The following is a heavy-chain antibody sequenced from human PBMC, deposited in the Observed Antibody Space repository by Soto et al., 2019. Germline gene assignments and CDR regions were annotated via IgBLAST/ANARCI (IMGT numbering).Heavy chain of an antibody. J-gene: IGHJ5*02. V-gene: IGHV1-18*04. CDR3: ARGPRYCSTTSCFSGVTWFDP. CDR1: GYTFTSYG. D-gene: IGHD2-2*01. CDR2: ISSYNDNT. Sequence: ASVKVSCKASGYTFTSYGISWVRQAPGQGLEWMGWISSYNDNTNYAQKVQGRVTMTTDKSTSTTYMELRSLRSDDTAVYYCARGPRYCSTTSCFSGVTWFDPWGQGTLVTVSS.